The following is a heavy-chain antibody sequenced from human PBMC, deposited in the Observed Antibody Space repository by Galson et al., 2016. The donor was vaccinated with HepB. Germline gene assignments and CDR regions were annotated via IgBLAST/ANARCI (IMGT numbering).Heavy chain of an antibody. D-gene: IGHD3-16*01. CDR2: ISGYNGDT. V-gene: IGHV1-18*01. Sequence: SVKVSCKASGYIFINYGISWVRQAPGQGLEWMGWISGYNGDTKYAQKFQGRVTLTTDRSTETAYMELTSLTSDDTAVYFCARDHYHPPAVGGVEDYWGQGTLVTVSS. CDR3: ARDHYHPPAVGGVEDY. CDR1: GYIFINYG. J-gene: IGHJ4*02.